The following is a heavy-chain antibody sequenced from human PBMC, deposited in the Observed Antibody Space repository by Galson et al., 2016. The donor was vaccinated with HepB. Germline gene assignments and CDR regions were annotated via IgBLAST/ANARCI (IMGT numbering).Heavy chain of an antibody. V-gene: IGHV3-11*06. Sequence: QAPGKGLEWVSYIGSSSSHTNHADSVKGRLTISRDNAKSSLYLQMNSLRAEDTALYYCARGGSGSGYCNSANCYGALDYWGQGTLVTVSS. CDR2: IGSSSSHT. J-gene: IGHJ4*02. CDR3: ARGGSGSGYCNSANCYGALDY. D-gene: IGHD2-2*01.